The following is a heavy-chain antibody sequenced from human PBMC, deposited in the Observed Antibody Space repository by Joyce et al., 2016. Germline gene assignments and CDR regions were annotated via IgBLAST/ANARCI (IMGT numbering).Heavy chain of an antibody. Sequence: QVQLVQSGAEVKKPGASVKVSCKVSGYPLTELYIHWVRQAPAKGLEWMGGVEPESGETIYAQKFQDRITITEDTSTDTAYRELSSLRSEDTAVYYCATIAGRQRKGTYGDNWFDSWGQGTLVTVSS. J-gene: IGHJ5*01. CDR2: VEPESGET. CDR3: ATIAGRQRKGTYGDNWFDS. CDR1: GYPLTELY. D-gene: IGHD1-7*01. V-gene: IGHV1-24*01.